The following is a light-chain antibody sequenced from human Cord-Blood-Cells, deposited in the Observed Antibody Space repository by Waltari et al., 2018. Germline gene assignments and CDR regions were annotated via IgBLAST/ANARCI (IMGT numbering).Light chain of an antibody. CDR1: SSDVGSSNL. V-gene: IGLV2-23*01. Sequence: QSALTQPASVSGSPGQSITISCTGTSSDVGSSNLFSWYQQHPGKAPKLMIYEGSKRPSGVSNRFSGSKSGNTASLTISGLQAEDEADYYCCSYAGSSTPVVFGGGTKLTVL. J-gene: IGLJ2*01. CDR2: EGS. CDR3: CSYAGSSTPVV.